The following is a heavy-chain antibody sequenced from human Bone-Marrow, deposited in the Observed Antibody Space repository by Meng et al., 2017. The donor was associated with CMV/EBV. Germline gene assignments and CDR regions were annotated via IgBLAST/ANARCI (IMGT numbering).Heavy chain of an antibody. CDR2: ISGSGGST. Sequence: GESLKISCAASGFTFSSYAMSWVRQAPGKGLEWVSAISGSGGSTYYADSVKGRFTISRDNSKNTLYLQMNSLRAEDTAVYYCAKTGGMVVTPYFDYWGQGSLVNVSS. V-gene: IGHV3-23*01. J-gene: IGHJ4*02. CDR1: GFTFSSYA. D-gene: IGHD4-23*01. CDR3: AKTGGMVVTPYFDY.